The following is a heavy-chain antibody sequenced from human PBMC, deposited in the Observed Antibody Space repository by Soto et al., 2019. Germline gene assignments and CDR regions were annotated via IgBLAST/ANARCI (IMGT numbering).Heavy chain of an antibody. CDR3: ARDIPYGDYDLGAFDI. CDR1: GFTFSDYY. D-gene: IGHD4-17*01. J-gene: IGHJ3*02. Sequence: QVQLVESGGGLVKPGGSLRLSCAASGFTFSDYYMSWIRQAPGKGLEWVSYISSSSSYTNYADSVKGRFTISRDNAKNSLYLQMNSLRAEDTAVYYCARDIPYGDYDLGAFDIWGQGTMVTVSS. CDR2: ISSSSSYT. V-gene: IGHV3-11*05.